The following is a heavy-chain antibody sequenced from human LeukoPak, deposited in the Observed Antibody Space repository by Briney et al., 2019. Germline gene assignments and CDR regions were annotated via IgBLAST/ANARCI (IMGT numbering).Heavy chain of an antibody. V-gene: IGHV3-48*02. J-gene: IGHJ4*02. CDR2: ISPTYDI. Sequence: PGGSLRLSCAASGFIFSSFAMNWVRQAPGKGLEWVSYISPTYDIYYSDSVRGRLTISRDNAKNSLYLQMNSLRDEDTAVYYCARDHNWGFDYWGQGTLVAVSS. CDR3: ARDHNWGFDY. D-gene: IGHD7-27*01. CDR1: GFIFSSFA.